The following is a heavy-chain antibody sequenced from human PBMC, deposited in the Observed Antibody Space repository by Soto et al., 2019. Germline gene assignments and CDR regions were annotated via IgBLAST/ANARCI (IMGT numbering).Heavy chain of an antibody. CDR1: GFTFSSHW. CDR3: ARVPGFDY. Sequence: EVQLVESGGGLVQPGGSLRLSCAASGFTFSSHWMSWVRQAPGKGLEWVANIKQDGSEKYYVGSVKGRFTISRDNAKNSLYLQMNSLRAEDTAVYYCARVPGFDYWGQGTLVTVSS. CDR2: IKQDGSEK. V-gene: IGHV3-7*01. J-gene: IGHJ4*02.